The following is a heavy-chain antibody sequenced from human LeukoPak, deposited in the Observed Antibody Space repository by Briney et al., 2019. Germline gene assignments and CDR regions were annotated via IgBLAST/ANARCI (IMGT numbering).Heavy chain of an antibody. J-gene: IGHJ5*02. D-gene: IGHD2-15*01. V-gene: IGHV1-18*01. CDR2: ISGYDGKT. CDR1: GYTFISYG. Sequence: ASVKVSCKASGYTFISYGISWVRQAPGQGLEWMGWISGYDGKTNYAQKFQGRVTMTTDTSTNTAYMELRTLRSDDTAVYYCARDFHRARVDCFDPWGQGTLVTVSS. CDR3: ARDFHRARVDCFDP.